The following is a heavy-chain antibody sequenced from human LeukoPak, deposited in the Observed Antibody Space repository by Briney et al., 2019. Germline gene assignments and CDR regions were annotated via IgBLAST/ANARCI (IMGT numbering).Heavy chain of an antibody. V-gene: IGHV3-48*01. CDR2: ISSSSGTI. CDR1: GFTFSSYN. CDR3: ARGGLRGDY. D-gene: IGHD4-17*01. Sequence: GGSLRLSCAACGFTFSSYNMNWVRQAPGKGLEWVSYISSSSGTIYYADSVKGRFTISRDNAENSLYLQMSSLRAEDTAVYYCARGGLRGDYWGQRTLVTVSS. J-gene: IGHJ4*02.